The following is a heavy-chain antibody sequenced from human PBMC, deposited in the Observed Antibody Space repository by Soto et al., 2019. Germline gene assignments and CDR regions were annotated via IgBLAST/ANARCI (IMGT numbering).Heavy chain of an antibody. V-gene: IGHV3-13*04. CDR2: IGTAGDT. CDR1: GYSLNIYD. CDR3: ARAIGPTLFDF. D-gene: IGHD3-22*01. Sequence: PCGSLKLSCSASGYSLNIYDMHWVRQGPGKGLEWVSAIGTAGDTNYAGSVKGRFTISRENAKNSLYLQMNSLRAGDTAIYFCARAIGPTLFDFCAEGILVTVSS. J-gene: IGHJ4*02.